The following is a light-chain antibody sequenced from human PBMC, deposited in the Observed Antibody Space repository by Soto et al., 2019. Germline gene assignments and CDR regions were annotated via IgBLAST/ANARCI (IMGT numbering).Light chain of an antibody. CDR3: QQADSFPLT. J-gene: IGKJ4*01. V-gene: IGKV1D-12*01. CDR1: QSISSW. Sequence: VDGVTITCRASQSISSWLAWYQQKPGKAPKLLIYDASSLESGVPSRFSGSGSGTDFTLTISSLQAEDFATYFCQQADSFPLTFGGGTKVDIK. CDR2: DAS.